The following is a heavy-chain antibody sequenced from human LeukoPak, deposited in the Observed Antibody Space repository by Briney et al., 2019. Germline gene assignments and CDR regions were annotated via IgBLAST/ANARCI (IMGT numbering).Heavy chain of an antibody. D-gene: IGHD2-15*01. V-gene: IGHV3-23*01. CDR1: GFTLTNHG. CDR2: ITGTGGR. CDR3: AKDYCRDGNCPFPFLDS. Sequence: GGSLRFSCAVSGFTLTNHGVSWVRQAPGKGLEWVSIITGTGGRYYGDSVKGRFILSRDNSKNTVYMQMSSLRAEDTATYYCAKDYCRDGNCPFPFLDSWGQGTLVTVSS. J-gene: IGHJ4*02.